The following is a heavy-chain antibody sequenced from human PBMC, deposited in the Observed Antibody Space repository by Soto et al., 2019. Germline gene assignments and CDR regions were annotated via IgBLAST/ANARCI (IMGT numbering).Heavy chain of an antibody. V-gene: IGHV3-7*01. CDR3: SRSLNA. J-gene: IGHJ5*02. CDR2: INQDGSEK. Sequence: PGGSLRLSCAASGLTFSTYWMDWVRQTPGKGLEWVANINQDGSEKNYVDSVKGRFTIYRDNAKNSLYLQMNSLTAEDSALYYCSRSLNAWGQGTLVTVSS. CDR1: GLTFSTYW.